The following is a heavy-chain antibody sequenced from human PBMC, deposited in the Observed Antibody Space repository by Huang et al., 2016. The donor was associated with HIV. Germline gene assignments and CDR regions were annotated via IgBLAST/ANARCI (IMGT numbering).Heavy chain of an antibody. CDR3: ARTGVAVSDDPEYFQH. D-gene: IGHD3-3*01. Sequence: LQESGPGLVGPSETLSLTCAVSGDSINSNTFYWGWIRRPPGKALEWIGSIYYSGTPDYNPARKRRARIAVDASKNRIFLHLRSVTAADTGVYYCARTGVAVSDDPEYFQHWGQGALVTIS. CDR2: IYYSGTP. V-gene: IGHV4-39*02. J-gene: IGHJ1*01. CDR1: GDSINSNTFY.